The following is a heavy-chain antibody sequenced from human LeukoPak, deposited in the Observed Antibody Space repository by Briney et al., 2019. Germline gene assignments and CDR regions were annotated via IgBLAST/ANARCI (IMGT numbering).Heavy chain of an antibody. J-gene: IGHJ3*02. V-gene: IGHV3-30*03. D-gene: IGHD6-19*01. CDR1: GLSFSTNG. CDR3: XXXXXSGWYGESFDI. Sequence: GGSLRLSCAASGLSFSTNGMHWVRQAPGKGLEWVAVISYDGSNKYYADSVKGRFTISRDNSKNTLYLQMNSLRAEVTAVYYCXXXXXSGWYGESFDIWGQGTMVIVSS. CDR2: ISYDGSNK.